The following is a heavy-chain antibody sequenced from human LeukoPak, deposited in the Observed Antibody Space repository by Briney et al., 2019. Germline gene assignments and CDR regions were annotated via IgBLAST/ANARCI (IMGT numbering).Heavy chain of an antibody. D-gene: IGHD4-17*01. V-gene: IGHV3-66*01. J-gene: IGHJ4*02. CDR1: GFTFSSYS. CDR2: IYSGGST. Sequence: PGGSLRLSCAASGFTFSSYSMNWVRQAPGKGLEWVSVIYSGGSTYYADFVKGRFTISRDNSKNTLYLQMNSLRAEDTAVYYCARGNEYGDYYFDYWGQGTLVTVSS. CDR3: ARGNEYGDYYFDY.